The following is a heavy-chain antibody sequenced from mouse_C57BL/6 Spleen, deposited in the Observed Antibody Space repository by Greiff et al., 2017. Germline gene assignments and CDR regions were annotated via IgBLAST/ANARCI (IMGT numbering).Heavy chain of an antibody. Sequence: VQLQQSGPELVKPGASVKISCKASGYSFTGYYMNWVKQSPEKSLEWIGEINPSTGGTTYNQKFKAKATLTVDKSSSTAYMQLKSLTSEDSAVYYCARNYGSSWKDAMDYWGQGTSVTVSS. J-gene: IGHJ4*01. CDR1: GYSFTGYY. V-gene: IGHV1-42*01. CDR3: ARNYGSSWKDAMDY. D-gene: IGHD1-1*01. CDR2: INPSTGGT.